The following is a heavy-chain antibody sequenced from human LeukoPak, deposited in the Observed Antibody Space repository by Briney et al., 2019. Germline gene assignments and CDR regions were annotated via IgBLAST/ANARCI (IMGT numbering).Heavy chain of an antibody. J-gene: IGHJ2*01. CDR3: ARGVQCSSTSCYENHWYFDL. CDR2: IYTSGST. D-gene: IGHD2-2*01. V-gene: IGHV4-4*07. Sequence: SETLSLTCTVSGGSLSSYYWSWIRQPAGKGLEWIGRIYTSGSTNYNPSLKSRVTMSVDTSKNQFSLKLSSVTAADTAVYYCARGVQCSSTSCYENHWYFDLWGRGTLVTVSS. CDR1: GGSLSSYY.